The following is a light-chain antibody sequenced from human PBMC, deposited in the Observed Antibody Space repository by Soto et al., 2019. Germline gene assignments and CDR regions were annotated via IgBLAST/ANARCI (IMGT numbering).Light chain of an antibody. CDR1: SSDVGGYNY. V-gene: IGLV2-8*01. J-gene: IGLJ2*01. CDR2: EVS. CDR3: SSFAGSNIV. Sequence: QSVLTQPPSASGSPGQSVTISCTGTSSDVGGYNYVSWYQHHPGKGPKLMIYEVSKRTSGVPDRFSGSKSGNTASLTVAGLQAEDEADYYCSSFAGSNIVFGGGTKLTVL.